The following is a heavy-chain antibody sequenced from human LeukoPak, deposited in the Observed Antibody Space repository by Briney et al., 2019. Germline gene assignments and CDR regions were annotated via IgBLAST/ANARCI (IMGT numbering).Heavy chain of an antibody. J-gene: IGHJ1*01. Sequence: SETLSLTCTVSGGSINTYFWSWIRQPPGKGLEWIGYIYYSGSTNCNPSLKSRVTISVDTSKNQFSLKLSSVTAADTAVYYCARGVTGGWYGDFQHWGQGTLVTVSS. CDR1: GGSINTYF. CDR3: ARGVTGGWYGDFQH. D-gene: IGHD6-19*01. V-gene: IGHV4-59*01. CDR2: IYYSGST.